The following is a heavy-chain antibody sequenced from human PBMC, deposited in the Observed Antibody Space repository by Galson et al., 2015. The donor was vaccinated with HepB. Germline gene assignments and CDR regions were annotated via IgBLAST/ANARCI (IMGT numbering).Heavy chain of an antibody. CDR2: LNWNGGSR. Sequence: SLRLSCAASGFTFDDYGMSWVRQAPGKGLEWVSGLNWNGGSRTYADSVKGRFTISRDNAKNSLYPQMNSLRAEDTALYYCARGAYSWPLYYYDFWGQGTLVTVSS. J-gene: IGHJ4*02. CDR3: ARGAYSWPLYYYDF. D-gene: IGHD5-18*01. CDR1: GFTFDDYG. V-gene: IGHV3-20*04.